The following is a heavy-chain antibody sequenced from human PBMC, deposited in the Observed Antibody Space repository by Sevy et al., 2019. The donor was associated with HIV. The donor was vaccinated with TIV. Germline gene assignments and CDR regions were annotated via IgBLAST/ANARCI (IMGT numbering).Heavy chain of an antibody. V-gene: IGHV3-11*01. D-gene: IGHD6-13*01. Sequence: GGSLRLSCAASGFTFSDYYMSWIRQAPGKGLEWVSYISSSGSTIYYADSVKGRFTISRDNAKNSLYLQMNSLRAEDTAVYYCASDRIAAAGPTYYYYYGMDVWGQGTTVTVSS. CDR2: ISSSGSTI. J-gene: IGHJ6*02. CDR1: GFTFSDYY. CDR3: ASDRIAAAGPTYYYYYGMDV.